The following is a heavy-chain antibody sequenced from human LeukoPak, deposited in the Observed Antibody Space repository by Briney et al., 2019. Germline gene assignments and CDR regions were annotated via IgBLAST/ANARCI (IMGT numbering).Heavy chain of an antibody. V-gene: IGHV5-51*01. CDR1: GYSFANYW. CDR2: IYPDDSDT. D-gene: IGHD3-9*01. Sequence: ASVKVSCKGSGYSFANYWIGWVRQMPGKGLEWMGIIYPDDSDTRYSPSFQGQVTISADKSISTAYLQWSSLKASDTAMYYCARAPAQLRYFDWSDAFDIWGQGTMVTVSS. J-gene: IGHJ3*02. CDR3: ARAPAQLRYFDWSDAFDI.